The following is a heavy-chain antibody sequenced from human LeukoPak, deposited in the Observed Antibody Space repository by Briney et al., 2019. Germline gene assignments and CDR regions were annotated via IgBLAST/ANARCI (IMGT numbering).Heavy chain of an antibody. CDR2: IGSGGRTI. CDR3: AREDSRDALDI. Sequence: GGSLRLSCEGSGLTFSSFEMNWVRQAPGKGVEWLSYIGSGGRTIYYDDYVKGRFTISRDNARNSLYLQMNSLRAEYTAVYHCAREDSRDALDIWGQGTMVTVSS. D-gene: IGHD3-22*01. CDR1: GLTFSSFE. J-gene: IGHJ3*02. V-gene: IGHV3-48*03.